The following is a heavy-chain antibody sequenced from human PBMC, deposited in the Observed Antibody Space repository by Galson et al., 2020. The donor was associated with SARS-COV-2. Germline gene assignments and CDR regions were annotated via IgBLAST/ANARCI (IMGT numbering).Heavy chain of an antibody. J-gene: IGHJ5*02. CDR2: MNPKSGNT. V-gene: IGHV1-8*01. CDR3: ARVWERGFSYGNWFDP. D-gene: IGHD5-18*01. CDR1: GYTFTNYD. Sequence: ASVKVSCKASGYTFTNYDINWVPQATGEGLEWMGWMNPKSGNTGYVQKFQGRVTMTRDTSTSTAYMELSSLRSEDTAVYYCARVWERGFSYGNWFDPWGQGTLVTVSS.